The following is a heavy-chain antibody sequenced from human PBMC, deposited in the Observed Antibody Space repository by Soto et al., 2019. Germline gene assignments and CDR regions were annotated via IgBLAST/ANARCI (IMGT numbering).Heavy chain of an antibody. J-gene: IGHJ4*02. D-gene: IGHD2-15*01. CDR1: GGSIDRSNYY. V-gene: IGHV4-39*01. CDR3: AIHFYAVVNKGSGY. Sequence: SSETLSLTCNVSGGSIDRSNYYWDWLRQPPGKGLEWIGTTYYNGNAYYNPSLRSRVSMSVDTAKTQFSLKLISVTAADPAVDDCAIHFYAVVNKGSGYWGQGKLVTVSS. CDR2: TYYNGNA.